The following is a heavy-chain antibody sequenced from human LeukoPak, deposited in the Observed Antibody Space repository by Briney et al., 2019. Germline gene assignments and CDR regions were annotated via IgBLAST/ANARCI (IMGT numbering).Heavy chain of an antibody. J-gene: IGHJ4*02. CDR3: ARGRVYSSGWEWGFDY. CDR2: INHSGST. V-gene: IGHV4-34*01. Sequence: SETLSLTCAVYGGSFSGYYWSWIRQPPGKGLEWIGEINHSGSTNYNPSLKSRVTISVDTSKNQFSLKLSSVTAADMAVYYCARGRVYSSGWEWGFDYWGQGTLVTVSS. CDR1: GGSFSGYY. D-gene: IGHD6-19*01.